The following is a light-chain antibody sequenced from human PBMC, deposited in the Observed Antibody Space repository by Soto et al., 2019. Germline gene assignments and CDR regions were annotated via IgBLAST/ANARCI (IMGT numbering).Light chain of an antibody. CDR2: KAS. V-gene: IGKV1-5*03. CDR1: QRINSW. Sequence: DIQMTQSPSTLSASVGDRVPITCRASQRINSWLAWYQQKPGKAPKLLIYKASSLESGVPSRFSGSGSGTEFTLTISSLQPDDFATYYCQQYNNWYTFGQGTKLEIK. CDR3: QQYNNWYT. J-gene: IGKJ2*01.